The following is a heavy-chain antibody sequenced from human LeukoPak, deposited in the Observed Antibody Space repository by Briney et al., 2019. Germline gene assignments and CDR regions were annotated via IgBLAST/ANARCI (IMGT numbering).Heavy chain of an antibody. CDR2: IKQDGSEK. J-gene: IGHJ4*02. Sequence: GGSLRLSCAASGFTFSSYLMSWVRQAPGKGLEWVANIKQDGSEKYYVDSVKGRFTISRDNAKNSLYLQINSLRAEDTAVYYCASYGSGSRSPYYWRQGTLVTVSS. D-gene: IGHD3-10*01. CDR3: ASYGSGSRSPYY. CDR1: GFTFSSYL. V-gene: IGHV3-7*01.